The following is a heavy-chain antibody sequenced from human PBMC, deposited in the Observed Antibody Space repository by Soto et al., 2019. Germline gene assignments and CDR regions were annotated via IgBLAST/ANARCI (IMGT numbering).Heavy chain of an antibody. Sequence: GGSLRLSCAASGFTFSSYWMSWVRQAPGKGLEWVANIKQDGSEKYYVDSVKGRFTISRDNAKNSLYLQMNSLRAEDTAVYYCARGRLYCSSTSCYAWEGAFDIWGQGTMVTVSS. CDR2: IKQDGSEK. V-gene: IGHV3-7*04. J-gene: IGHJ3*02. CDR1: GFTFSSYW. D-gene: IGHD2-2*01. CDR3: ARGRLYCSSTSCYAWEGAFDI.